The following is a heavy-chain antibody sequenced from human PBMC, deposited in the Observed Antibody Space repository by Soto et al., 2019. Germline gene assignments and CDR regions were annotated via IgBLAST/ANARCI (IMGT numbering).Heavy chain of an antibody. CDR1: GGSISSSSYY. J-gene: IGHJ5*02. Sequence: QLQLQESGPGLVKPSETLSLTCTVSGGSISSSSYYWGWIRQPPGKGLEWIGSIYYSGSTYYNPSPQSRVTISLDTSKNQFALRVGSVAAADTAVYYCARQGFLEWLLNWFDPWGQGTLVTVSS. CDR2: IYYSGST. V-gene: IGHV4-39*01. D-gene: IGHD3-3*01. CDR3: ARQGFLEWLLNWFDP.